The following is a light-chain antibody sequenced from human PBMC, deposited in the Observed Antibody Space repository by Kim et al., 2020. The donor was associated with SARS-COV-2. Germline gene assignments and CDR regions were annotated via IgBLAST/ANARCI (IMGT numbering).Light chain of an antibody. CDR2: GKN. CDR1: SLRSYY. J-gene: IGLJ2*01. CDR3: NSRDSSGIHVL. V-gene: IGLV3-19*01. Sequence: ALGRTVRITCQGDSLRSYYAIWYQQKPGQAPVLVIYGKNNRPSGIPDRFSGSSSGNTASLTITGAQAEDEADYYCNSRDSSGIHVLFGGGTQLTVL.